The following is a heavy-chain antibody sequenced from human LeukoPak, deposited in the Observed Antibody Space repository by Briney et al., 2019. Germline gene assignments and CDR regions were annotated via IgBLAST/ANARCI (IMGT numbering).Heavy chain of an antibody. CDR1: GFTSSSYW. D-gene: IGHD3-16*01. J-gene: IGHJ1*01. CDR3: ARGNLMMGKH. Sequence: GGSLRLSRAASGFTSSSYWMSWVRQAPGKGLQWLANIKQDGSEKYYVDSVKGRFTISRDNAKNSLYLQMNSLRAEDTAVYYCARGNLMMGKHWGQGTLVTVSS. V-gene: IGHV3-7*01. CDR2: IKQDGSEK.